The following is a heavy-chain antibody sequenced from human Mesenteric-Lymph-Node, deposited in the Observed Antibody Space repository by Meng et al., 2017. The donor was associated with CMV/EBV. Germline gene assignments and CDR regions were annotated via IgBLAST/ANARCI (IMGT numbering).Heavy chain of an antibody. CDR3: ARDSSRFYNY. V-gene: IGHV4-39*07. D-gene: IGHD6-6*01. Sequence: SETLSLTCTVSGDSISSSNYDWAWIRQPPGKGLEWIGILYSSGGTYYNPSLESRVSISVDTSKNRFSLQLSSVTAADTAMYFCARDSSRFYNYWGQGTPVTVSS. J-gene: IGHJ4*02. CDR1: GDSISSSNYD. CDR2: LYSSGGT.